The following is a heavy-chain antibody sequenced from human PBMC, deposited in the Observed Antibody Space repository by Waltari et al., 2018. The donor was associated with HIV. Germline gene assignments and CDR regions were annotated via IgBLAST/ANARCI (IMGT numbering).Heavy chain of an antibody. CDR2: IYSGGRT. J-gene: IGHJ5*02. CDR1: GFTVSSNY. D-gene: IGHD6-13*01. V-gene: IGHV3-66*02. Sequence: EVQLVESGGGLVQPGGSLRLSCAASGFTVSSNYMSWVRQAPGKGLEWVSVIYSGGRTYYADSVKGRFTISRDNSKNTLYLQMNSLRAEDTAVYYCARGIIAAAGNWFDPWGQGTLVTVSS. CDR3: ARGIIAAAGNWFDP.